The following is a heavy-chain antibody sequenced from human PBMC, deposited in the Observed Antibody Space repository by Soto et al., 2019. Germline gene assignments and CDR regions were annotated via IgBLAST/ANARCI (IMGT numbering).Heavy chain of an antibody. CDR2: IDWDDDK. Sequence: VSGPTLVNPTQTLTLTCTFSGFSLSTSGMCVSWIRQPPGKALEWLARIDWDDDKYYSTSLKTRLTISKDTSKNQVVLTMTNMDPVDTATYYCARGITTKNWFDPWGQGTLVTVSS. D-gene: IGHD4-4*01. CDR1: GFSLSTSGMC. V-gene: IGHV2-70*11. CDR3: ARGITTKNWFDP. J-gene: IGHJ5*02.